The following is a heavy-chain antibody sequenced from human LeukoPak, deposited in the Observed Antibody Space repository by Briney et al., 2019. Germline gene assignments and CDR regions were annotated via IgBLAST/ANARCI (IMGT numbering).Heavy chain of an antibody. CDR3: AKDQAAARVPWVVFDY. D-gene: IGHD6-13*01. J-gene: IGHJ4*02. V-gene: IGHV3-7*01. Sequence: HPGGSLRLSCAASGFTFSSYWMSWVRQAPGKGLEWVANIKQDGSEKYYVDSVKGRFTISRDNAKNSLYLQMNSLRAEDTAVYYCAKDQAAARVPWVVFDYWGQGTLVTVSS. CDR1: GFTFSSYW. CDR2: IKQDGSEK.